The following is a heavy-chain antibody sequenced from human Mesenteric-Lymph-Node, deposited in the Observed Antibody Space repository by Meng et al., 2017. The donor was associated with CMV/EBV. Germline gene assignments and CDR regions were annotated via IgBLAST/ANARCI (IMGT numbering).Heavy chain of an antibody. CDR1: GGSISSNNW. J-gene: IGHJ4*02. Sequence: TCAVSGGSISSNNWWNWVRQPPGKGLEWIGEIYHSGSTNYNPSLKSRVTISVDKSKNQLSLKVTSMTAADTAVYFCARDLGTARPSGYWGQGTLVTVSS. D-gene: IGHD5-18*01. CDR2: IYHSGST. CDR3: ARDLGTARPSGY. V-gene: IGHV4-4*01.